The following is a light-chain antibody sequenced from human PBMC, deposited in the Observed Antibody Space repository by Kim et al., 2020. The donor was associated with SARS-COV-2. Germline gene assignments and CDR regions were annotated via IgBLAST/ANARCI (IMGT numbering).Light chain of an antibody. CDR2: GAS. CDR1: QRVSRSY. CDR3: QQYGSSPYT. V-gene: IGKV3-20*01. Sequence: SPGERATLSCRDSQRVSRSYLAWYAQNPAQAPRRLIYGASSRATGIPDRFSGSGSGTVFTLTISRLEPEDCAVYYCQQYGSSPYTFGQGTKLEI. J-gene: IGKJ2*01.